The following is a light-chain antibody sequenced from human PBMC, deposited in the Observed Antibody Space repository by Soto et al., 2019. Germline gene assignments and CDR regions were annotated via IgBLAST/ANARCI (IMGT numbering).Light chain of an antibody. CDR2: EVT. V-gene: IGLV2-14*01. CDR3: SSYTSRSTLV. CDR1: SSDVGGYNY. J-gene: IGLJ1*01. Sequence: QSVLTQPASLSGSPGQSITISCTGTSSDVGGYNYVSWYQQHPGKAPKLMIYEVTNRPSGVSNRFSGSKSGNTASLTISGLQAEDEADYYCSSYTSRSTLVFGTGTKVTVL.